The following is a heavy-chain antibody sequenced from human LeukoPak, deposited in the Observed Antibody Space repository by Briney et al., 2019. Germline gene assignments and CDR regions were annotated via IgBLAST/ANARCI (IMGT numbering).Heavy chain of an antibody. V-gene: IGHV3-23*01. J-gene: IGHJ3*02. CDR3: AKEAGYSYGFDAFDI. D-gene: IGHD5-18*01. Sequence: QPGGSLRLSCVASGFTFSSYAMNWVRQAPGKGLEWVSGISGSGGSTNYADSVKGRFTISRDNSKNTLYLQMNSLKAEDTAVYYCAKEAGYSYGFDAFDIWGQGTMVTVSS. CDR2: ISGSGGST. CDR1: GFTFSSYA.